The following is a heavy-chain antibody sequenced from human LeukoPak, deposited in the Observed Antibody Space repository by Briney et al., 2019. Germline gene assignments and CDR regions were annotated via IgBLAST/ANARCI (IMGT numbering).Heavy chain of an antibody. Sequence: SVKVSCKASGGTFSSYAISWVRQAPGQGLEWMGGIIPIFGTTNYAQKFQDRVTISADRSTSTAYMEVSSLKSEDTAVYYCATKNFGDLYRHDDPFNMWGQGTTVTVSS. CDR2: IIPIFGTT. CDR1: GGTFSSYA. V-gene: IGHV1-69*06. D-gene: IGHD3-10*01. J-gene: IGHJ3*02. CDR3: ATKNFGDLYRHDDPFNM.